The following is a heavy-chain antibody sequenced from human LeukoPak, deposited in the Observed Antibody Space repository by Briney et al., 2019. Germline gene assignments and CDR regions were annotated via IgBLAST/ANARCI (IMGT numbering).Heavy chain of an antibody. D-gene: IGHD3-10*01. J-gene: IGHJ4*02. CDR3: ARRYGSGSSGTFDY. CDR2: IYHSGST. Sequence: SETLSLTCAVSGGSISSSNWWSWVRQPPGKGLEWIGEIYHSGSTNYNPSLKSRVTISVDKSKNQFSLKLSSVTAADTAVYYCARRYGSGSSGTFDYWGQGTLVTVSS. V-gene: IGHV4-4*02. CDR1: GGSISSSNW.